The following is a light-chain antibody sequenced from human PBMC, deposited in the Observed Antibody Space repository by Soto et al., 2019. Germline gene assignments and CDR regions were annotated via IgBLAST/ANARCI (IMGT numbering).Light chain of an antibody. Sequence: DIVMTQSPDSLAVSLGERATINCKSSQNVLYSSNNKNQLAWYQQKPGQPPKLLIYWASTRESGVPDRFSGSRSGTDFILTISSLQAEDVAVYYCQQYYSPPLTFGGGTKVDIK. CDR2: WAS. V-gene: IGKV4-1*01. CDR1: QNVLYSSNNKNQ. CDR3: QQYYSPPLT. J-gene: IGKJ4*01.